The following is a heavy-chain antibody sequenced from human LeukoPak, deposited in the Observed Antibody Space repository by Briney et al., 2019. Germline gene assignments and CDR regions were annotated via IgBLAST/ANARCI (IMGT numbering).Heavy chain of an antibody. J-gene: IGHJ3*02. Sequence: GESLKISCKGSGYNFTIYWIGWVRQMPGKGLEWMGIIYPGDSDTRYSPSFQGQVTISADKSISTAYLQWSSLKASDTAMYYCARRTIAARDDAFDIWGQGTMVTVSS. CDR2: IYPGDSDT. V-gene: IGHV5-51*01. CDR1: GYNFTIYW. D-gene: IGHD6-6*01. CDR3: ARRTIAARDDAFDI.